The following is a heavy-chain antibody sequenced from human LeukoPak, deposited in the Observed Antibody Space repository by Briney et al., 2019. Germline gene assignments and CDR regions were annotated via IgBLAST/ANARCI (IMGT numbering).Heavy chain of an antibody. CDR2: ISSSGSTI. CDR3: ARAALPSSRGYSYGYVGT. J-gene: IGHJ5*02. D-gene: IGHD5-18*01. CDR1: GFTFSSYE. V-gene: IGHV3-48*03. Sequence: PGGSLRLSCAASGFTFSSYEMNWVRQAPGKGLEWVSYISSSGSTIYYADSVKGRFTISRDNAKNSLYLQMNSLRAEDTAVYYSARAALPSSRGYSYGYVGTWGQGTLVTVSS.